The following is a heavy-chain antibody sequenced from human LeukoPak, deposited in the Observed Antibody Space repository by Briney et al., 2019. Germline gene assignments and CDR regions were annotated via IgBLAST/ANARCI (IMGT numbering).Heavy chain of an antibody. CDR1: GGSISSSSYY. CDR2: IYYSGST. J-gene: IGHJ4*02. V-gene: IGHV4-39*01. D-gene: IGHD6-13*01. Sequence: SETLSLTCTVSGGSISSSSYYWGWIRQPPGKGLEWIGSIYYSGSTYYNPSLKSRVTISVDTSKNQFSLKLSSVTAADTAVCYCARIVHSSSWYGGFDYWGQGTLVTVSS. CDR3: ARIVHSSSWYGGFDY.